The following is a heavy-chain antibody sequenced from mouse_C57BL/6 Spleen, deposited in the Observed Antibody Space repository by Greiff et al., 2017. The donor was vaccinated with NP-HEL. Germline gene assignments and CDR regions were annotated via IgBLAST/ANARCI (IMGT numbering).Heavy chain of an antibody. J-gene: IGHJ3*01. D-gene: IGHD2-5*01. CDR1: GFTFSDYY. CDR3: ASYSNSAWFAY. CDR2: ISNGGGST. V-gene: IGHV5-12*01. Sequence: EVMLVESGGGLVQPGGSLKLSCAASGFTFSDYYMYWVRQTPEKRLEWVAYISNGGGSTYYPDTVKGRFTISRDNAKNTLYLQMSRLKSEDTAVYYCASYSNSAWFAYWGQGTLVTVSA.